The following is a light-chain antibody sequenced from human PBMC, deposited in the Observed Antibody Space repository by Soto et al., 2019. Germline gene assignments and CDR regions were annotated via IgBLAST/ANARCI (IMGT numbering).Light chain of an antibody. Sequence: QSALTQPASESGSPGQSITISCTGTSSDVGGYNYVSWYQQHPGKAPKLVIYDVSNRPSGVSNRFSGSKSGNTASLTISGLQAEDEADYYCSSYTSSRTRVFGTGTKVTVL. CDR3: SSYTSSRTRV. V-gene: IGLV2-14*01. CDR2: DVS. CDR1: SSDVGGYNY. J-gene: IGLJ1*01.